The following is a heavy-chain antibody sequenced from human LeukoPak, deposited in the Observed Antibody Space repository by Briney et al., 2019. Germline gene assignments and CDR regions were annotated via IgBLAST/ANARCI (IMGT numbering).Heavy chain of an antibody. CDR3: AREDGGKADI. J-gene: IGHJ3*02. V-gene: IGHV3-21*01. CDR1: GFTFSSYN. D-gene: IGHD4-23*01. Sequence: PGGSLRLSCAASGFTFSSYNMDWVRQAPGKGLEWVSFIDSSSRYIYQADSVKGRFTISRDNAKSSVFLQMKSLRDEDTAVYYCAREDGGKADIWGQGTMVTVSS. CDR2: IDSSSRYI.